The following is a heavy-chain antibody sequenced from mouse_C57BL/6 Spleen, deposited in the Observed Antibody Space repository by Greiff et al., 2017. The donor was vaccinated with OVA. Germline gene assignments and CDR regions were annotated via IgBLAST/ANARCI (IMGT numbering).Heavy chain of an antibody. CDR1: GYTFTDYY. CDR2: INPYNGGT. V-gene: IGHV1-19*01. CDR3: ARNYGSRDFDY. Sequence: EVQLQQSGPVLVKPGASVKMSCKASGYTFTDYYMNWVKQSHGKSLEWIGVINPYNGGTSYNQKFKGKATLTVDKSSSTAYMELNSLTSEDSAVYYCARNYGSRDFDYWGQGTTLTVSS. D-gene: IGHD1-1*01. J-gene: IGHJ2*01.